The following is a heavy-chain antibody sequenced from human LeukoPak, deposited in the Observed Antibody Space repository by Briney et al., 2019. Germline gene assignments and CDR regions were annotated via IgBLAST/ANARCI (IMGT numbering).Heavy chain of an antibody. J-gene: IGHJ4*02. Sequence: SETLSLTCTVSGGSISSYYWSWLRQPPGKGLEWIGYIYYSGSTNYNPSLKSRVTISVDTSKNQFSLKLSSVTAADTAVYYCASSLAPEGFDYWGQGTLVTVSS. V-gene: IGHV4-59*01. CDR1: GGSISSYY. CDR3: ASSLAPEGFDY. D-gene: IGHD1-14*01. CDR2: IYYSGST.